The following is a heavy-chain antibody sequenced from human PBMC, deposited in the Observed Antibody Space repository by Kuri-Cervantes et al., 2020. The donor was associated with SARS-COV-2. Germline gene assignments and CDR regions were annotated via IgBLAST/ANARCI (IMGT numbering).Heavy chain of an antibody. CDR1: GFTFDDYA. Sequence: GGSLRLSCAASGFTFDDYAMHWVRQAPGKGLEWVSGIGWNSGSIGYADSVKGRFTISRDNAKNSLYLQMNSLRAEDTAVYYCARPAETGTRFDYWGRGTLVTVSS. V-gene: IGHV3-9*01. CDR3: ARPAETGTRFDY. CDR2: IGWNSGSI. J-gene: IGHJ4*02. D-gene: IGHD1-1*01.